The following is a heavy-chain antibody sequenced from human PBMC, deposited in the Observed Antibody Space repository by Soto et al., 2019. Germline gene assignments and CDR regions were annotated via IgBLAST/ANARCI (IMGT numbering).Heavy chain of an antibody. Sequence: EVQLLESGGGLVQPGGSLRLSCAASGLTFSGYGMSWVRQAPGTGLEWVSAISGSGSTTYYADSVKGRFTISRDDSKNILFLQMNSLRAEDTAVYYCVTRSRGLQSSPPRLDSWSQGTLVTVSS. J-gene: IGHJ4*02. CDR3: VTRSRGLQSSPPRLDS. CDR2: ISGSGSTT. V-gene: IGHV3-23*01. CDR1: GLTFSGYG. D-gene: IGHD4-4*01.